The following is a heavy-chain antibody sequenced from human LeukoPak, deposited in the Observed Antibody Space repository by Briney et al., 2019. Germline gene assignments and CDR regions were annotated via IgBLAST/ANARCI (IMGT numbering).Heavy chain of an antibody. V-gene: IGHV3-23*01. J-gene: IGHJ4*02. Sequence: PGGSLRLSCAASGFTFSSYAMSWVRQAPGKGLEWVSAISGSGGSTYYADSVKGRFTISRDNSKNTLYLQMNSLRAEDTAVYYCAKDYLAVAGPRYGPDGYYFDYWGQGTLVTVSS. CDR2: ISGSGGST. CDR3: AKDYLAVAGPRYGPDGYYFDY. D-gene: IGHD6-19*01. CDR1: GFTFSSYA.